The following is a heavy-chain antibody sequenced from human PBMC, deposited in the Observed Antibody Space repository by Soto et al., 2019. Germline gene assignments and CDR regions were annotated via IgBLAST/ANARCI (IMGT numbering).Heavy chain of an antibody. V-gene: IGHV1-69*01. CDR2: IIPITATA. CDR1: AGTFGSYA. CDR3: ARSQGSSTSLEIYYYYYYGMDV. D-gene: IGHD2-2*01. J-gene: IGHJ6*02. Sequence: QVQLVQSGAEVKKPGSSVKVSCKASAGTFGSYAISWVRQAPGQGLEWMGGIIPITATANYAQKFQGRVTITADESTSTASMQLSSLRSEDTAVYYCARSQGSSTSLEIYYYYYYGMDVWGQGTTVTVSS.